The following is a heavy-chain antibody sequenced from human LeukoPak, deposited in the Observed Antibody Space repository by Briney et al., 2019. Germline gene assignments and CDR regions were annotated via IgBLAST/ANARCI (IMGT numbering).Heavy chain of an antibody. Sequence: GGSLRLSCAASGFTVGNNYMNWVRQAPGKGLEWVSLIYSGGTTYYADSVKGRFTISRDSSKNTLYLQMNSLRVEDTAVYYCARDPPAVKTNTYAWGQGTLVTVSS. CDR3: ARDPPAVKTNTYA. CDR2: IYSGGTT. CDR1: GFTVGNNY. J-gene: IGHJ5*02. V-gene: IGHV3-66*01. D-gene: IGHD6-13*01.